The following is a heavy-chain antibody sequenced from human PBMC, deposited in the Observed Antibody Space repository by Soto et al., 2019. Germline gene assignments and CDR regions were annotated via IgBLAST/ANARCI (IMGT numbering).Heavy chain of an antibody. J-gene: IGHJ6*02. Sequence: GESLKISCKGSGYSFTSYWIGWVRQMPGKGLEWMGIIYPGDSDTRYSPSFQGQVTISADKSISTAYLQWSSLKASDTAMYYCARQVDNWGALYYYYGMDVWGQGTTVTVSS. V-gene: IGHV5-51*01. CDR1: GYSFTSYW. CDR3: ARQVDNWGALYYYYGMDV. CDR2: IYPGDSDT. D-gene: IGHD7-27*01.